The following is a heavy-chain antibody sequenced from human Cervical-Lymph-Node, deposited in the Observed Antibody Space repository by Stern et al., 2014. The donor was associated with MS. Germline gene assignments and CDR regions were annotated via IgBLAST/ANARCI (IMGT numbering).Heavy chain of an antibody. CDR2: IHTRGTT. J-gene: IGHJ5*02. CDR1: VGSINSGTYY. CDR3: ASTRYYYDSRGHSLPRYNWFDT. Sequence: DQLVESGPGLVKPSQTLSLTCTVSVGSINSGTYYWSWIRQSAGKGLEWMGRIHTRGTTAYNPSLKSRVIISVATSENQVSLRLSSVTASDTAVYYCASTRYYYDSRGHSLPRYNWFDTWGQGTQVTVSS. V-gene: IGHV4-61*02. D-gene: IGHD3-22*01.